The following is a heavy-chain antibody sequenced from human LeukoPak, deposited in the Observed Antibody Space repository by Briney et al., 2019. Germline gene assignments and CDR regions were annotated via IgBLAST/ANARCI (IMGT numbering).Heavy chain of an antibody. CDR1: GGTFNNYA. CDR3: ARGGLSYSTSCYTCFDY. CDR2: IIPIFGTA. D-gene: IGHD2-2*02. V-gene: IGHV1-69*05. Sequence: GASVKVSCKASGGTFNNYAISWVRQAPGQGLEWMGGIIPIFGTANYAQRFQGRVSITTDESTSTAYMELSSLRSEDTAVYYCARGGLSYSTSCYTCFDYWGQGTLVTVSS. J-gene: IGHJ4*02.